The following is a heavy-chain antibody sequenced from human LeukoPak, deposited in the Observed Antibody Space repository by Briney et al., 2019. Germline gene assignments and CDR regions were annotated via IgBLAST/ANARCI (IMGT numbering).Heavy chain of an antibody. D-gene: IGHD3-22*01. Sequence: PSETLSLTCTVSGGSISSYYWSWIRQPPGKGLEWIGYIYYSGSTSHKPSLKSRVTISVDTSKNQFSLKMSSVTAADTAVYYCASSPSGYWWNFDCWGQGTLVTVSS. CDR1: GGSISSYY. CDR3: ASSPSGYWWNFDC. V-gene: IGHV4-59*01. J-gene: IGHJ4*02. CDR2: IYYSGST.